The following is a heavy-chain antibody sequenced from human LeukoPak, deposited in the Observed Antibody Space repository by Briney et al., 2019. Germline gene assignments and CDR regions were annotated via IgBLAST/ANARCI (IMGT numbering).Heavy chain of an antibody. CDR1: GGSISRSY. V-gene: IGHV4-59*08. CDR2: IYYSGST. J-gene: IGHJ4*02. Sequence: SETLSLTCTVSGGSISRSYWSWIRQPPGKGLEWIGYIYYSGSTNYNPSLKSRVTISVDTSKNQFSLKLSSMTAADTAVYYCARTPYYYGSGSYPKSFFDYWGQGTLVTVSS. D-gene: IGHD3-10*01. CDR3: ARTPYYYGSGSYPKSFFDY.